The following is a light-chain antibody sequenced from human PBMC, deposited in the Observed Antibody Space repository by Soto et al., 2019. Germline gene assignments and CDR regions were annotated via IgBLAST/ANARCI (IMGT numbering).Light chain of an antibody. CDR2: LGS. CDR3: MQALQTPLT. Sequence: DIVMTQSPLSLPVTPGEPASISCRSSQSLLYSNGYNYMDWYLQKPGQSPKLLIYLGSNRASGVPDRFSGSGSGTDFTLKISRVEAEDVGVYYCMQALQTPLTFGGGIKVEIK. CDR1: QSLLYSNGYNY. J-gene: IGKJ4*01. V-gene: IGKV2-28*01.